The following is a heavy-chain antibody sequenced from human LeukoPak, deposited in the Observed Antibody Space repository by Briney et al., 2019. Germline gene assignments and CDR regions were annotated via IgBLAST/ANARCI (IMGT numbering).Heavy chain of an antibody. V-gene: IGHV4-38-2*01. CDR1: GYSISSGYY. J-gene: IGHJ5*02. CDR3: ARCPPPGWFDP. Sequence: PSETLSLTCAVSGYSISSGYYWGWIRQPPGKGLEWVGFIYYSGSTYYKPSLKSRVTISMDTSKNQFSLRLSSVTAADTAVYYCARCPPPGWFDPWGQGTLVTVSS. CDR2: IYYSGST. D-gene: IGHD5/OR15-5a*01.